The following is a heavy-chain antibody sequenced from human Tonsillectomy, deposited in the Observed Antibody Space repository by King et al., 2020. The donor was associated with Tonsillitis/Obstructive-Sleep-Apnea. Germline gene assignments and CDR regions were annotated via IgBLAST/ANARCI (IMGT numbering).Heavy chain of an antibody. Sequence: VQLQESGPGLVKPSETLSLTCTVSGGSISSYYWSWIRQPPGKGLEWIGYMYYSGSINYNPSLKSRVTISVDTSKNQFSLKLSPVTAADTAVYYCARAYYDILTGYLDDAFDIWGQGTMVTVSS. CDR1: GGSISSYY. V-gene: IGHV4-59*08. D-gene: IGHD3-9*01. CDR2: MYYSGSI. J-gene: IGHJ3*02. CDR3: ARAYYDILTGYLDDAFDI.